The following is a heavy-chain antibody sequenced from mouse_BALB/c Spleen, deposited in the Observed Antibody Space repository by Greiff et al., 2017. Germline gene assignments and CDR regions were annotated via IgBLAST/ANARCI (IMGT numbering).Heavy chain of an antibody. CDR2: IAPGSGST. Sequence: DLVKPGASVKLSCKASGYTFTSYWINWIKQRPGQGLEWIGRIAPGSGSTYYNEMFKGKATLTVDTSSSTAYIQLSSLTSEDSAVYYCTRDGPLTGIFAYWGQGTLVTVSA. V-gene: IGHV1S41*01. CDR1: GYTFTSYW. D-gene: IGHD4-1*01. CDR3: TRDGPLTGIFAY. J-gene: IGHJ3*01.